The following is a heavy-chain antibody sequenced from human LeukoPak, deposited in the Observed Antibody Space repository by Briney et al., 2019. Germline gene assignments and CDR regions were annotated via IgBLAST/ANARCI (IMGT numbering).Heavy chain of an antibody. D-gene: IGHD5-12*01. CDR2: ISGTGAST. Sequence: GGSLRLSCAGSGFTFGSYAMSWVRQAPGKGLEWVSSISGTGASTFYADSVKGRFTISRDNSKNTLYLQMNSLRVEDTAVYYCAKGRGAGWFDPWGQGTLVTVSS. CDR3: AKGRGAGWFDP. CDR1: GFTFGSYA. J-gene: IGHJ5*02. V-gene: IGHV3-23*01.